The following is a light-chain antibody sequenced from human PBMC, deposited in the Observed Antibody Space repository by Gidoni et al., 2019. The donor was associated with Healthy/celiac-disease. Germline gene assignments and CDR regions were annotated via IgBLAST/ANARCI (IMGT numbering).Light chain of an antibody. CDR3: QQYDNYPYT. Sequence: DLQMTHSPSSLSASVGDRVTITCQASQDISNYLNWYQQKPGKAPKLLIYDASNLETGVPSRFSGSGSGTDFTFTISSLQPEDIATYYCQQYDNYPYTFGQGTKLEIK. CDR2: DAS. V-gene: IGKV1-33*01. J-gene: IGKJ2*01. CDR1: QDISNY.